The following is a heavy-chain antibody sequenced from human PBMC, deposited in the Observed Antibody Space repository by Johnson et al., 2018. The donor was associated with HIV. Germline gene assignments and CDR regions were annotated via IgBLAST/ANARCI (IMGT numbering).Heavy chain of an antibody. Sequence: QVQLVESGGGVVQPGRSLRLSCAASGFTFSSYDMHWVRQAPGKGLEWVAVISYDGSNKYYADSVKGRFTISRDNSKNTLYLQMNSLRADDTAVYYCARDEEVMYAMGAFDIWGQGTMLTVSS. CDR3: ARDEEVMYAMGAFDI. CDR1: GFTFSSYD. CDR2: ISYDGSNK. V-gene: IGHV3-30-3*01. D-gene: IGHD2-8*02. J-gene: IGHJ3*02.